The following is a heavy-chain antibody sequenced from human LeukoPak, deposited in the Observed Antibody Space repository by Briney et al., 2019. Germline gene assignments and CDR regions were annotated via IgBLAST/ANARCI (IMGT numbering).Heavy chain of an antibody. Sequence: SGGSLRLSCAASGFTFSSYWMHWVRQAPGKGLVWVSRINSDGSSTSYADSVKGRFTISRDNSKNSLYLQMNSLRTEDTALYYCAKTYPSYSHYFDYWGQGTLVTVSS. D-gene: IGHD3-10*01. CDR1: GFTFSSYW. CDR3: AKTYPSYSHYFDY. CDR2: INSDGSST. J-gene: IGHJ4*02. V-gene: IGHV3-74*01.